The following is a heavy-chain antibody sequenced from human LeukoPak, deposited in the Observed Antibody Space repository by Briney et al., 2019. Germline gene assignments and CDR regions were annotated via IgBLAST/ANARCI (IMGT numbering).Heavy chain of an antibody. CDR2: IKHDGRIT. J-gene: IGHJ4*02. Sequence: VGSLRLSSAPSGFTFSNYWMHCVRESPSQGLVWVSRIKHDGRITNYADSVKGRFTISRDNAKNTLHLQMNSLRAEDTAVYYCARTDYLTNWGQGTLVTVSS. CDR3: ARTDYLTN. CDR1: GFTFSNYW. D-gene: IGHD2/OR15-2a*01. V-gene: IGHV3-74*01.